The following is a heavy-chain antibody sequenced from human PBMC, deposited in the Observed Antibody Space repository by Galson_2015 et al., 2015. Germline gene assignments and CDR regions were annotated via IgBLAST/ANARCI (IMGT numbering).Heavy chain of an antibody. CDR2: ISGSGGST. Sequence: SLRLSCAASGFTFSSYAMSWVRQAPGKGLEWVSAISGSGGSTYYADSVKGRFTISRDNSKNTLYLQMNSLRAEDTAVYYCAKDRTFGGVIIDYFDYWGQGTLVTVSS. J-gene: IGHJ4*02. D-gene: IGHD3-16*02. V-gene: IGHV3-23*01. CDR3: AKDRTFGGVIIDYFDY. CDR1: GFTFSSYA.